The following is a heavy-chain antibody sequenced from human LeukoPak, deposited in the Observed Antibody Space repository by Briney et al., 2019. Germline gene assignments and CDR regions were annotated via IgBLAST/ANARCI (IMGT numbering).Heavy chain of an antibody. CDR1: GGSISSYY. CDR3: ARDFRAPYYDSSGYGVRAFDI. J-gene: IGHJ3*02. V-gene: IGHV4-59*01. Sequence: KPSETLSLTCTISGGSISSYYWSWIRQPPGKGLKWIGYIYYSGSTNYNPSLKSRVTISVDTSKNQFSLKLSSVTAADTAVYYCARDFRAPYYDSSGYGVRAFDIWGQGTMVTVSS. CDR2: IYYSGST. D-gene: IGHD3-22*01.